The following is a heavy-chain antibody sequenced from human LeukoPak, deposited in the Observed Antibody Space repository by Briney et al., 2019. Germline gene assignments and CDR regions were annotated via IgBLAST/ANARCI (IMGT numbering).Heavy chain of an antibody. D-gene: IGHD6-13*01. Sequence: PSETLSLTCTVSGGSISSSSYYWGWIRQPPGKGLEWIGSIYYSGSTNYNPSLKSRVTISVDTSKNQFSLKLSSVTAADTAVYYCARETYSSSWYGDWGQGTLVTVSS. CDR3: ARETYSSSWYGD. CDR2: IYYSGST. V-gene: IGHV4-39*07. J-gene: IGHJ4*02. CDR1: GGSISSSSYY.